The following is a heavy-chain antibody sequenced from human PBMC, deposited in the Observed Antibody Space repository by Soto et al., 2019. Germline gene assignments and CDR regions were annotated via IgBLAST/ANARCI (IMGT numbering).Heavy chain of an antibody. D-gene: IGHD3-9*01. CDR3: GRAGTGDYDILTGYYPWFDP. J-gene: IGHJ5*02. V-gene: IGHV3-30-3*01. CDR2: ISYDGSNK. CDR1: GFTFSSYA. Sequence: QVQLVESGGGVVQPGRSLRLSCAASGFTFSSYAMHWVRQAPGKGLEWVAVISYDGSNKYYADSVKGRFTISRDNSKNTLYLQMNSLRAEDTAVYYCGRAGTGDYDILTGYYPWFDPWGQGTLVTVSS.